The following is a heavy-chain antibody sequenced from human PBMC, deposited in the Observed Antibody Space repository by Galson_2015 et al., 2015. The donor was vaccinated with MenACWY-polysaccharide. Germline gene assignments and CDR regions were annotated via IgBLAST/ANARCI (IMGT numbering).Heavy chain of an antibody. CDR3: ARGFTTEYCTSTSCYQYWFDP. CDR1: GFTFSSYG. Sequence: SLRLSCAASGFTFSSYGMHWVRQAPGKGLEWVAVIWYDGSNKYYADSVKGRFTISRDNSMDTLYLQMYSLRAEDTAVYYCARGFTTEYCTSTSCYQYWFDPWGQGTLFTVSS. D-gene: IGHD2-2*01. J-gene: IGHJ5*02. V-gene: IGHV3-33*01. CDR2: IWYDGSNK.